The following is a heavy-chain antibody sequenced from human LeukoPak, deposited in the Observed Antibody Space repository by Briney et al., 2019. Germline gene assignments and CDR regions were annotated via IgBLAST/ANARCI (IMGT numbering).Heavy chain of an antibody. D-gene: IGHD4-23*01. CDR2: IYYSGST. Sequence: SETLSLTCTVSGGSISSYYWSWIRQPPGKGLEWIGYIYYSGSTNYNPSLKSRVTISVDTSKNQFSLKLNSVTAADTAVYFCARSRYGGNPWFDYWGQGTLVTVSS. J-gene: IGHJ4*02. CDR1: GGSISSYY. V-gene: IGHV4-59*08. CDR3: ARSRYGGNPWFDY.